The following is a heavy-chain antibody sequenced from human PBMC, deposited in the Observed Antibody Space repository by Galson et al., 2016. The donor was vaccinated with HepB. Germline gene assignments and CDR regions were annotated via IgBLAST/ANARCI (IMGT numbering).Heavy chain of an antibody. V-gene: IGHV3-30*18. Sequence: SLRLSCAASGFSFSNHGMHWVRQAPGKGLEWVAFISYDGNNKYYADSVKGRFTISRGNSKNTLFLQMNSLRAEDPAVYYCAKDLRGYYDFLFGMDVWGQGTTVTVSS. J-gene: IGHJ6*02. CDR2: ISYDGNNK. D-gene: IGHD3-3*01. CDR1: GFSFSNHG. CDR3: AKDLRGYYDFLFGMDV.